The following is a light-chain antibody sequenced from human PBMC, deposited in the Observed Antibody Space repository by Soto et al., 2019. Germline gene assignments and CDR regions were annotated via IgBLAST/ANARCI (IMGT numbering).Light chain of an antibody. CDR1: GSVSSN. CDR3: QQYNEWPLT. CDR2: NSF. V-gene: IGKV3-15*01. J-gene: IGKJ4*01. Sequence: EIVLTQSPATLPVSQGERASLSCRASGSVSSNLAWYQQKPGQAPRLLIYNSFTRATGIPARVSGSGSGTEFTLTTSSLQFEYFAVYYCQQYNEWPLTFGGGTKVEI.